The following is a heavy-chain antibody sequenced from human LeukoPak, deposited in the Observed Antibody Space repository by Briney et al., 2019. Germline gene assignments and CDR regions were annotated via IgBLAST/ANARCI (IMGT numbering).Heavy chain of an antibody. V-gene: IGHV1-2*02. CDR3: AREGARVLRYFDWYGPTGMDV. CDR1: GYTFTGYY. CDR2: TNPNSGGT. Sequence: ASVKVSCKASGYTFTGYYMHWVRQAPGQGLEWMGWTNPNSGGTNYAQKFQGRVTMTRDTSISTAYMELSRLRSDDTAVYYCAREGARVLRYFDWYGPTGMDVWGQGTTVTVSS. J-gene: IGHJ6*02. D-gene: IGHD3-9*01.